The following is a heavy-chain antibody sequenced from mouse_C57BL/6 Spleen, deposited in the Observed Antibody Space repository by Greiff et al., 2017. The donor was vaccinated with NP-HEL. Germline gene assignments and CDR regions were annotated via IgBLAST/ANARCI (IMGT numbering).Heavy chain of an antibody. D-gene: IGHD2-4*01. J-gene: IGHJ1*03. Sequence: EVQLQQSGPGLVKPSQSLSLTCSVSGYSITSGYYWYWIRQFPGNKLEWMGYISYDGSNNYNPSLKNRISITRDTAKNQFFLKLNSVTTEDTATYYCARGFDYVSHLDWYFDVWGTGTTVTVSS. V-gene: IGHV3-6*01. CDR2: ISYDGSN. CDR3: ARGFDYVSHLDWYFDV. CDR1: GYSITSGYY.